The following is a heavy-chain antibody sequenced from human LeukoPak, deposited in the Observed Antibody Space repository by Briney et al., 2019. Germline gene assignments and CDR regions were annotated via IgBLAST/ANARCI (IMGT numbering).Heavy chain of an antibody. D-gene: IGHD6-13*01. CDR1: GFTFSSYA. J-gene: IGHJ6*02. CDR2: ISYDGSNK. Sequence: GGSLRLSCAASGFTFSSYAMHWVRQAPGKGLEWVAVISYDGSNKYYADSVKGRFTISRDNSKNTLYLQMNSLRAEDTAVYYCARERWGSSWRSRDYYYYGMDVWGQGTTVTVSS. V-gene: IGHV3-30-3*01. CDR3: ARERWGSSWRSRDYYYYGMDV.